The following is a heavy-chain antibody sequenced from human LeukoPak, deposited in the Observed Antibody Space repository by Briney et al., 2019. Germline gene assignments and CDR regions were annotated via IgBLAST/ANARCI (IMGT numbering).Heavy chain of an antibody. Sequence: GGSLRLSCAASGFTFSSYAMHWVRQAPGKGLEWVAVISYDGSNKYYADSVKGRFTISRDNSKNTLYLQMNSLRAEDTAVYYCARGGWGGDCLDYWGQGPLVTVS. CDR3: ARGGWGGDCLDY. V-gene: IGHV3-30-3*01. CDR2: ISYDGSNK. D-gene: IGHD2-21*01. CDR1: GFTFSSYA. J-gene: IGHJ4*02.